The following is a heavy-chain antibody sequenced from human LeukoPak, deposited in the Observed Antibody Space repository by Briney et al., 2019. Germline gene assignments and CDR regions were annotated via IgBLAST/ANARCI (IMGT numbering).Heavy chain of an antibody. D-gene: IGHD6-6*01. V-gene: IGHV4-34*01. J-gene: IGHJ4*02. CDR1: GGSFSAYY. CDR3: ARLVSRLTYFDY. CDR2: IYYSGST. Sequence: SETLSLTCAIYGGSFSAYYWNWIRQPPGKGLEWIGSIYYSGSTYYNPSLKSRVTISVDTSKNQFSLKLSSVTAADTAVYYCARLVSRLTYFDYWGQGTLVTVSS.